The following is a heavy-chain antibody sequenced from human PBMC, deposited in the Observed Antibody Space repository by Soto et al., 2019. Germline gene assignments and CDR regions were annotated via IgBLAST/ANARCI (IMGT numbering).Heavy chain of an antibody. Sequence: QVRLQESGPGLVKPSQTLSLTCTVSGGSISGSHYYWTWIRQHPGKGLEWIGYIYYSGSTYFNPSLKSRVTISVDTSKNQFSLELSSVTAADTAIYYCAGSNWQNWFDPWGQGTLVTVSS. CDR1: GGSISGSHYY. J-gene: IGHJ5*02. CDR2: IYYSGST. D-gene: IGHD6-13*01. V-gene: IGHV4-31*04. CDR3: AGSNWQNWFDP.